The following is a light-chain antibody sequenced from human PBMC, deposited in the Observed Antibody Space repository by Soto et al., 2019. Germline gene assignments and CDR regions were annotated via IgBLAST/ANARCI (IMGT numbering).Light chain of an antibody. CDR1: SSDVGGYEY. Sequence: CDLTSLVSGSRADVGALRISCTETSSDVGGYEYVSWYQQHPGKAPKLILYDVTTRPSGVSNRFSGSKSGNTASLTISGLQAEDEADYYCTSYTTSIYVFGTGTKVTVL. V-gene: IGLV2-14*01. J-gene: IGLJ1*01. CDR3: TSYTTSIYV. CDR2: DVT.